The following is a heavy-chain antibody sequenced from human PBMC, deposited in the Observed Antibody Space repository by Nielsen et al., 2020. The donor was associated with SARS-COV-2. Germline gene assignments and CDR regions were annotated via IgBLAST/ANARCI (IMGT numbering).Heavy chain of an antibody. V-gene: IGHV4-59*01. CDR3: ARSRSSNSYYGMDV. Sequence: SETLSLTCTVSGGSISSYYWSWIRQPPGKGLEWIGYIYYSGSSNYNPSLKSRVTISVDTSKNQFSLKLSSVTAADTAVYYCARSRSSNSYYGMDVWGQGTTVTVSS. CDR2: IYYSGSS. D-gene: IGHD2-2*01. CDR1: GGSISSYY. J-gene: IGHJ6*02.